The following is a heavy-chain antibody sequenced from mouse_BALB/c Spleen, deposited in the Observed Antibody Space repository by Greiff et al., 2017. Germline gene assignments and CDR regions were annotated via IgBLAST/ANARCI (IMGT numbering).Heavy chain of an antibody. J-gene: IGHJ4*01. V-gene: IGHV14-4*02. D-gene: IGHD2-10*02. CDR3: NAQYGNYCAMDY. Sequence: VQLQQSGAELVRSGASVKLSCTASGFNIKDYYMHWVKQRPEQGLEWIGWIDPENGDTEYAPKFQGKATMTADTSSNTAYLQLSSLTSEDTAVYYCNAQYGNYCAMDYWGQGTSVTVSS. CDR2: IDPENGDT. CDR1: GFNIKDYY.